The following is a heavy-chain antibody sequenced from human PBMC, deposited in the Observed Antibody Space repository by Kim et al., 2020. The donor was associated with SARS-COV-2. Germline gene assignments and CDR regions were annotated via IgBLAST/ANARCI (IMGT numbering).Heavy chain of an antibody. D-gene: IGHD1-26*01. CDR3: ATPLALVVGALPSDAFDI. CDR2: FDPEDGET. Sequence: ASVKVSCKVSGYTLTELSMHWVRQAPGKGLEWMGGFDPEDGETIYAQKFQGRVTMTEDTSTDTAYMELSSLRSEDTAVYYCATPLALVVGALPSDAFDIWGQGTMVTVSS. J-gene: IGHJ3*02. CDR1: GYTLTELS. V-gene: IGHV1-24*01.